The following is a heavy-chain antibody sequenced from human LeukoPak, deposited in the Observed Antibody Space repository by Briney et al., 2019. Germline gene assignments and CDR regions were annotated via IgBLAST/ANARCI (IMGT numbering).Heavy chain of an antibody. V-gene: IGHV4-4*07. Sequence: SETLSLTRSVSGGSVSSFFWSWIRQPAGRELEWLGRMFANGNANYNPSLKSRISMSVDTSTSQFSLTLTSVTAADTAIYYCARDIVAASSDGFDVWGQGTTVIVSS. CDR3: ARDIVAASSDGFDV. CDR1: GGSVSSFF. J-gene: IGHJ3*01. D-gene: IGHD2-21*01. CDR2: MFANGNA.